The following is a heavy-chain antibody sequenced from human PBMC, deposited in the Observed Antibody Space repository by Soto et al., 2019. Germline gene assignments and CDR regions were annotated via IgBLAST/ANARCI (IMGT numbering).Heavy chain of an antibody. CDR1: GLIFSNYK. V-gene: IGHV3-33*08. D-gene: IGHD4-17*01. CDR3: ARGLNYGDY. CDR2: IWYDGSNK. J-gene: IGHJ4*02. Sequence: GGSLRLSCAASGLIFSNYKMHWVRQAPGKGLEWVAVIWYDGSNKFYGDSVKGRFTISRDNSRNTLYLQVNSLRAEDTAVYYCARGLNYGDYWGQGTPVTVSS.